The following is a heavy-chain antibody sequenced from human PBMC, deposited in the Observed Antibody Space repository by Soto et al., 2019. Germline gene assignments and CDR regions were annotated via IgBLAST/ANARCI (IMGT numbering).Heavy chain of an antibody. J-gene: IGHJ6*02. CDR2: IGTAGDT. D-gene: IGHD6-19*01. CDR3: ARDLLPSAVAGSLGYYGMDV. Sequence: PGGSLRLSCAASGFTLSSYDMHWVRQATGKGLEWVSAIGTAGDTYYPGSVKGRFTISRENAKNSLYLQMNSLRAGDTAVYYCARDLLPSAVAGSLGYYGMDVWGQGTTVTVSS. CDR1: GFTLSSYD. V-gene: IGHV3-13*01.